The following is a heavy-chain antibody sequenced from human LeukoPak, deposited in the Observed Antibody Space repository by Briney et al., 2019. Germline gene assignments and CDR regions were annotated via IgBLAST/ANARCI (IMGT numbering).Heavy chain of an antibody. CDR1: GFTFSTYR. CDR3: ASDDYGGFDI. J-gene: IGHJ3*02. CDR2: ISSSSSYI. V-gene: IGHV3-21*01. D-gene: IGHD4-23*01. Sequence: GGSLRLSCAASGFTFSTYRMNWVRRAPGKGLEWVSSISSSSSYIYYADSVKGRFTISRDNAKNSLYLQMNSLRAEDTAVYYCASDDYGGFDIWGQGTMVTVSS.